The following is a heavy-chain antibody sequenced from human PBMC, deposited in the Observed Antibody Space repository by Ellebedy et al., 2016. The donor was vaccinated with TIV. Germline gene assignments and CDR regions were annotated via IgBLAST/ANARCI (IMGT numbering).Heavy chain of an antibody. J-gene: IGHJ6*02. CDR2: VSASNTNN. D-gene: IGHD6-6*01. CDR1: DYTFSNYG. V-gene: IGHV1-18*01. Sequence: AASVTVSCKASDYTFSNYGLSWVRQPPRQGLEGLGWVSASNTNNHYVKKFQDRITMTTDTSTSTAYLDLRNLRSDDTAVYYCARASIAYYYYGLDVWGPGTTVTVSS. CDR3: ARASIAYYYYGLDV.